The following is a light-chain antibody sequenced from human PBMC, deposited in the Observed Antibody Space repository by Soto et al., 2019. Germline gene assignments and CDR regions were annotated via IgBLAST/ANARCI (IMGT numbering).Light chain of an antibody. CDR2: KVC. J-gene: IGKJ5*01. V-gene: IGKV2-30*01. CDR3: QQTYTTPEIT. Sequence: DVVMTQSPLSLPVTLGQPASISCRASQSLVYSDGNTYLNWFQQRPGQSPRRLIYKVCNRDSGVPTRFSGSGSGTDFTPTISSLQPEDFAIYYCQQTYTTPEITFGQGTRLEIK. CDR1: QSLVYSDGNTY.